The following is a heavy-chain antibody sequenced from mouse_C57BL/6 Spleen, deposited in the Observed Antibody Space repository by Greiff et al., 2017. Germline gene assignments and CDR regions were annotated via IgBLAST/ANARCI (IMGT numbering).Heavy chain of an antibody. D-gene: IGHD2-3*01. Sequence: QVQLQQSGAELVRPGASVTLSCKASGYTFTDYEMHWVKQTPVHGLEWIGAIDPETGGTAYNQKFKGKAILTADKSSSTAYMELRSLTSEDSAVYYCTIPLYDPFAMDYWGQGTSVTVSS. J-gene: IGHJ4*01. V-gene: IGHV1-15*01. CDR1: GYTFTDYE. CDR2: IDPETGGT. CDR3: TIPLYDPFAMDY.